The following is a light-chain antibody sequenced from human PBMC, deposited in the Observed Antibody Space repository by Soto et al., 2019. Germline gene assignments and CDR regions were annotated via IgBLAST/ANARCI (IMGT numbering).Light chain of an antibody. CDR3: QQYNTYSWT. CDR1: QSISNW. V-gene: IGKV1-5*01. Sequence: DIQMTQSPSTLSASVGDRVTITCRASQSISNWLAWYQQQPGKAPKLLIYDASSLGSGVPSRFSGSGSGTEFTLSISSLQPDDFATYYCQQYNTYSWTFGQGTKV. CDR2: DAS. J-gene: IGKJ1*01.